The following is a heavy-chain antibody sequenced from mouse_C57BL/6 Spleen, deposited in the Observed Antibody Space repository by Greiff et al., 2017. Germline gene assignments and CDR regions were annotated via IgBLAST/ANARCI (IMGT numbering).Heavy chain of an antibody. CDR3: ARNSWDYAMDY. J-gene: IGHJ4*01. CDR1: GFSLTSYG. CDR2: IWRGGST. Sequence: VQLVESGPGLVQPSQSLSITCTVSGFSLTSYGVHWVRQSPGKGLEWLGVIWRGGSTDYNAAFISRLSISKDNSKSQVFFKMNSLQADDTAIYYCARNSWDYAMDYWGQGTSVTVSS. V-gene: IGHV2-2*01.